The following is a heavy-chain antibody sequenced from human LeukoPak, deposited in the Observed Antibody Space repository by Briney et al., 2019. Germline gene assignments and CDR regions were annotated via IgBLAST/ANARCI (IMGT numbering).Heavy chain of an antibody. CDR1: GFTFGDYW. CDR2: IKQDGSLK. Sequence: GGSLRLSCAASGFTFGDYWMTWVRQAPGKGLEWVGNIKQDGSLKDYVDSVKGRFTISRDTAKNSLYLQMNSLRAEDTAVYYCARIVTMIVVVPGDYWGQGSLVTVSS. D-gene: IGHD3-22*01. J-gene: IGHJ4*02. V-gene: IGHV3-7*03. CDR3: ARIVTMIVVVPGDY.